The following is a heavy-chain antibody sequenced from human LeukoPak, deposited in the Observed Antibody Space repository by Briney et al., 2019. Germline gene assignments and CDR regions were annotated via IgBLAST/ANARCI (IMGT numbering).Heavy chain of an antibody. V-gene: IGHV3-30*18. J-gene: IGHJ4*02. CDR3: AKDSWTVTTYFDY. Sequence: PGRSLRLSCAASGFTFSSYGMHWVRQAPGKGLEWVAVISYDGSNKYYADSVKGRFTISRDNSKNTLYLQMNSLRAEDTAVYYCAKDSWTVTTYFDYWGQGTLVTVSS. CDR1: GFTFSSYG. D-gene: IGHD4-17*01. CDR2: ISYDGSNK.